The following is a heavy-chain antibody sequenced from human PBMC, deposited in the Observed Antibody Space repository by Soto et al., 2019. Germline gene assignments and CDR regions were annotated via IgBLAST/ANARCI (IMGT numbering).Heavy chain of an antibody. CDR2: IYYSGST. V-gene: IGHV4-59*01. J-gene: IGHJ6*02. Sequence: QVQLQESGPGLVKPSETLSLTCTVSGGSISSYYWSWIRQPPGKGLEWIGYIYYSGSTNYNPSLKSRVTISVDTSKNQSSLKLSSVTAADTAVYYCARDQDNWNDGLGGMDVWGQGTTVTVSS. D-gene: IGHD1-20*01. CDR1: GGSISSYY. CDR3: ARDQDNWNDGLGGMDV.